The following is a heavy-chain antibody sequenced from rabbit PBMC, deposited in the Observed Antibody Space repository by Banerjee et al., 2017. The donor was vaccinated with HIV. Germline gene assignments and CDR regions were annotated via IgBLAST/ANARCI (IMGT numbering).Heavy chain of an antibody. J-gene: IGHJ6*01. CDR2: INTSSGNT. CDR1: GFSFSNKYV. CDR3: ARGSIRDAYAL. D-gene: IGHD2-1*01. Sequence: QEQLEESGGDLVKPEGSLTLTCTASGFSFSNKYVMCWVRQAPGKGLEWIACINTSSGNTVYATWAKGRFTITRSTSLNTVTLQMTSLTAANTATYFCARGSIRDAYALWGQGTLVTVS. V-gene: IGHV1S45*01.